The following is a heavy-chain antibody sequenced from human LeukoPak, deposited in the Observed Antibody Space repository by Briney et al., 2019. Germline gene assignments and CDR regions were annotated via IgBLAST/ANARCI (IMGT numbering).Heavy chain of an antibody. CDR2: ISSSSSYI. V-gene: IGHV3-21*04. D-gene: IGHD5-24*01. J-gene: IGHJ5*02. CDR1: GFTFSSYS. CDR3: ARASDPWLQLT. Sequence: GGSLRLSCAASGFTFSSYSMNWVRQAPGKGLEWVSSISSSSSYIYYADSVKGRFTISRDNAKNSLHLQMNSLRAEDTAVYYCARASDPWLQLTWGQGTLVTVSS.